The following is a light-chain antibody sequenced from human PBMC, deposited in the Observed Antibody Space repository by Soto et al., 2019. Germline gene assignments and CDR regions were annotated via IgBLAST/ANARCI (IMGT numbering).Light chain of an antibody. V-gene: IGLV1-44*01. CDR2: SNS. J-gene: IGLJ2*01. Sequence: QSVLTQQPSASGTPGQRVTMSCSGSSSNIGSNTVNWYQQLPGTAPKLLIYSNSQRPSGVPDRFSGSKSGTSASLAISGLQSEDETDYYCAAWDDSLNGPVFGGGTKLTVL. CDR3: AAWDDSLNGPV. CDR1: SSNIGSNT.